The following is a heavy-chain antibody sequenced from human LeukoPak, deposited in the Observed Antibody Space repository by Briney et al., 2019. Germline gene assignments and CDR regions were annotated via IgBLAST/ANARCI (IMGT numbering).Heavy chain of an antibody. D-gene: IGHD3-22*01. CDR3: ARKSSGYSFDY. V-gene: IGHV1-69*06. CDR2: IIPIFDTT. Sequence: ASVKVSCKASGGTFRSYGINWVRQASGQGLEWMGGIIPIFDTTNYAQKFQGRVTITADKSTSTAYMELRSLRSDDTAVYYCARKSSGYSFDYWGQGTLVTVSS. CDR1: GGTFRSYG. J-gene: IGHJ4*02.